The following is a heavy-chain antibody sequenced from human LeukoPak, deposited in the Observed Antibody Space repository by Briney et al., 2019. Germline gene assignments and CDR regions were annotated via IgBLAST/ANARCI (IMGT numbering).Heavy chain of an antibody. D-gene: IGHD3-10*01. Sequence: SVKVSCKASGGTFNSHVVSWVRQAPGQGLEWMGGIIPVFGTANYAQKFQGRVTITTDESTTTAYMEMSSLRSEDTAVYYCARGDYYGSESYWHTKWFDPWGQGTLVTVSS. J-gene: IGHJ5*02. CDR3: ARGDYYGSESYWHTKWFDP. CDR1: GGTFNSHV. V-gene: IGHV1-69*05. CDR2: IIPVFGTA.